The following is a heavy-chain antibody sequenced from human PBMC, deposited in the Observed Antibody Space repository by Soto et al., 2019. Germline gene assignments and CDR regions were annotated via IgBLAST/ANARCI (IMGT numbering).Heavy chain of an antibody. V-gene: IGHV3-23*01. D-gene: IGHD6-13*01. Sequence: GGSLRLSCAASGFTFILYALSWVRQAPGKGLEWVSAISGSGGSTYYADSVKGRFPISRDNSKNTLSLQMNSLRAEDMAVYFCEKAKKTGSWSDAFDIWGQGTMVTVSS. CDR1: GFTFILYA. CDR3: EKAKKTGSWSDAFDI. CDR2: ISGSGGST. J-gene: IGHJ3*02.